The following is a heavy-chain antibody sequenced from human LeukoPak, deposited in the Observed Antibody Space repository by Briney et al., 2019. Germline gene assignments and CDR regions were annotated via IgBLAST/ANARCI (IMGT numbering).Heavy chain of an antibody. V-gene: IGHV4-39*07. CDR2: IYYSGST. CDR1: GGSISSSSCY. CDR3: ARAYYYDTSATPDY. Sequence: PSETLSLTCTVSGGSISSSSCYWGRIRQPAGKGLEGIGSIYYSGSTYYNPSLKSRVTISVDTSKNQFSLKLSSVTAADTAVYYCARAYYYDTSATPDYWGQGTLVTVSS. D-gene: IGHD3-22*01. J-gene: IGHJ4*02.